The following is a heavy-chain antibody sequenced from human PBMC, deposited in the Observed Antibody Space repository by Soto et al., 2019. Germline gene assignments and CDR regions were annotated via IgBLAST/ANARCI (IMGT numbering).Heavy chain of an antibody. J-gene: IGHJ6*04. V-gene: IGHV3-30-3*01. D-gene: IGHD6-6*01. Sequence: PGGSLRLSCAASWFTFSSYAMHWVRQAPGEGLEWLGVISYDGSNKYYADSVKGRFTISRDNSKNTLYLQMNSLRAEDTAVYYLARDRVGAARRFEHWGNGTRVTVSS. CDR2: ISYDGSNK. CDR3: ARDRVGAARRFEH. CDR1: WFTFSSYA.